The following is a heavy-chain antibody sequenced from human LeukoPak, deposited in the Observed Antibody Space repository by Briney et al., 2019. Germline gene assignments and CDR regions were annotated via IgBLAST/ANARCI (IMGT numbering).Heavy chain of an antibody. V-gene: IGHV1-2*02. CDR3: ARGGDTAMVKVYYFDY. Sequence: VASVKVSCKASGYAFTGYYMHWVRQAPGQGLEWMGWINPNSGGTNYAQKFQGRVTMTRDMSTSTVYMELSSLRSEDTAVYYCARGGDTAMVKVYYFDYWGQGTLVTVSS. CDR1: GYAFTGYY. D-gene: IGHD5-18*01. J-gene: IGHJ4*02. CDR2: INPNSGGT.